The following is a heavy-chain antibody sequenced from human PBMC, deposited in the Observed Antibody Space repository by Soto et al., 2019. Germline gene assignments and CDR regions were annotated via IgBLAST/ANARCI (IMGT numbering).Heavy chain of an antibody. CDR1: GFTFSSYA. Sequence: EVQLLESGGGLVQPGGSLRLSCAASGFTFSSYAMSWVRQAPGKGLEWVSAISGSGGSTYYADSVKGRFTISRDNSKNTLYVEMNSLRAEDTAVYYCAKGELWGHDSTYFDLWGRGTLVTVSS. CDR2: ISGSGGST. J-gene: IGHJ2*01. V-gene: IGHV3-23*01. CDR3: AKGELWGHDSTYFDL. D-gene: IGHD3-22*01.